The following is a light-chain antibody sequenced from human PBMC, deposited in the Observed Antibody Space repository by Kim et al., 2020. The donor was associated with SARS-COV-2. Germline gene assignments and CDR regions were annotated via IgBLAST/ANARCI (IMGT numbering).Light chain of an antibody. CDR3: QQSYSTPPYT. V-gene: IGKV1-39*01. CDR1: HSISSY. J-gene: IGKJ2*01. Sequence: ASVGDRVTITCRASHSISSYLNWYQQKPGKAPKLLIYGATTLQSGVPLRFSGSGVGTDFTLTITSLHADDSAIYYCQQSYSTPPYTFGQGTK. CDR2: GAT.